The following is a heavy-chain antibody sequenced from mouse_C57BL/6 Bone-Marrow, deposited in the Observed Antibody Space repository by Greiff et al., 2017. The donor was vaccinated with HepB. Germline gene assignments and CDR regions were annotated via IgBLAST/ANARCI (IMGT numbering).Heavy chain of an antibody. Sequence: QVQLQQSGPELVKPGASVKISCKASGYAFSSSWMNWVKQRPGKGLEWIGRIYPGDGDTNYNGKFKGKATLTADKSSSTAYMQLNSLTSEDSAVYFCASSGPRFAYWGQGTLVTVSA. CDR1: GYAFSSSW. J-gene: IGHJ3*01. D-gene: IGHD3-1*01. CDR2: IYPGDGDT. CDR3: ASSGPRFAY. V-gene: IGHV1-82*01.